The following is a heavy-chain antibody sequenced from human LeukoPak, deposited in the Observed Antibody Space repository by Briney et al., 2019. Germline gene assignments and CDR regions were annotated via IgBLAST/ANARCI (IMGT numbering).Heavy chain of an antibody. V-gene: IGHV3-23*01. J-gene: IGHJ4*02. D-gene: IGHD2-2*01. CDR2: ISASGGST. CDR1: GFTFTSYA. Sequence: GGSLRLSCAASGFTFTSYAMSWVRQAPGEGLEWVSSISASGGSTYYADSVKGRFTISRANSKSTVYLQMNSLRAEDTALYYCARDHRVAAAFDYWGQGALVTVSS. CDR3: ARDHRVAAAFDY.